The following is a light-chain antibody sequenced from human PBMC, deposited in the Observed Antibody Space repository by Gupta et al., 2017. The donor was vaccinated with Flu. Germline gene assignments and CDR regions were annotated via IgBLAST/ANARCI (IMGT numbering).Light chain of an antibody. CDR1: QSIGKS. CDR3: QQSYRTPRT. V-gene: IGKV1-39*01. Sequence: VTITCRAGQSIGKSLNWYQQKPGKAPKLLIHTTSTLQSGVPSRFSGSGSGRYGTEFTLTINSLQPEDFATYYCQQSYRTPRTFGPGTKVDVK. J-gene: IGKJ3*01. CDR2: TTS.